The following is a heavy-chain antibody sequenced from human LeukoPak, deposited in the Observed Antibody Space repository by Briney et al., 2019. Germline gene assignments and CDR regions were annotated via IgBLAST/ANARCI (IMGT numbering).Heavy chain of an antibody. Sequence: GGSLRLSCAASGFTFSSYAMSWVRQAPGKGLVWVSHINNDDSSTSYPDSVKGRFTISRDNAKNTLYLHMNSLRAEDTAVYYCARGGVPAAHDYWGQGTLVTVSS. D-gene: IGHD2-2*01. V-gene: IGHV3-74*01. CDR3: ARGGVPAAHDY. CDR1: GFTFSSYA. J-gene: IGHJ4*02. CDR2: INNDDSST.